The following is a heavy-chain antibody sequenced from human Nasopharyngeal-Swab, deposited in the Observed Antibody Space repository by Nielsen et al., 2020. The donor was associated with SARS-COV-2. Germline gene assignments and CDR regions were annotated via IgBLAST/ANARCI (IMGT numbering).Heavy chain of an antibody. CDR1: GFTFSIHA. J-gene: IGHJ3*02. CDR2: INDYEDRL. CDR3: VKDLRGRYGFES. V-gene: IGHV3-64D*06. D-gene: IGHD3-16*01. Sequence: GESLKISCSASGFTFSIHAMHWVRQAPGKGLEYVSTINDYEDRLYYADSVKGRFTISRDNSKNTLYLQMSSLRPEDTAVYWCVKDLRGRYGFESWGQGTMVT.